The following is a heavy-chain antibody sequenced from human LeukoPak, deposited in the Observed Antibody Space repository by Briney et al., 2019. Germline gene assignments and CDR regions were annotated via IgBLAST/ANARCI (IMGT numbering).Heavy chain of an antibody. CDR3: ARHPVTGYDAFDI. V-gene: IGHV1-46*01. Sequence: GASVTVSCTASGYTFTSYYMHWVRQAPGQGREWVGIINPIGGSTSYAQKFQARVTMTSHTSTSTVYMELSSLRSEDTAVYYCARHPVTGYDAFDIWGQGTMVTVSS. D-gene: IGHD3-9*01. CDR1: GYTFTSYY. CDR2: INPIGGST. J-gene: IGHJ3*02.